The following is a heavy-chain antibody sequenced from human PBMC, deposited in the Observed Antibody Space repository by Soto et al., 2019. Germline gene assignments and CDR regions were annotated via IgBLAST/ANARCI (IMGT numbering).Heavy chain of an antibody. Sequence: LRLSCAASGFTFSSYAMSWVRQAPGKGLEWVSAISGSGGSTYYADSVKGRFTISRDNSKNTLYLQMNSLRAEDTAVYYCAKDSYYDFWSGYLNYYYYGMDVWGQGTTVTVSS. CDR3: AKDSYYDFWSGYLNYYYYGMDV. CDR2: ISGSGGST. CDR1: GFTFSSYA. D-gene: IGHD3-3*01. J-gene: IGHJ6*02. V-gene: IGHV3-23*01.